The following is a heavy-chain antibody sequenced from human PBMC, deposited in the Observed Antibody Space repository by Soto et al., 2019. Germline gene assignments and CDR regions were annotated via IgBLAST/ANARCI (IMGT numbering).Heavy chain of an antibody. D-gene: IGHD1-26*01. CDR3: ARDSVTWTPLYGMDV. J-gene: IGHJ6*02. V-gene: IGHV3-33*01. CDR2: IWYDGSNK. CDR1: GFTFSNYV. Sequence: QVQLVESGGGVVQPGRSLRLSCAASGFTFSNYVMHWARQAPGKGLEWVALIWYDGSNKYYVDSAKGRFTVSRDNSKNTLYLQMKSLRAEDTAVYYCARDSVTWTPLYGMDVWGLGTTVTVSS.